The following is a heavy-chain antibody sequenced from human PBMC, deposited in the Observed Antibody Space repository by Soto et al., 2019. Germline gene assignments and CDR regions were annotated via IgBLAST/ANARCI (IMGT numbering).Heavy chain of an antibody. Sequence: QVQVVESGGGVAQPGRSLRLSCTVSGFIFNNYGMQWVRQAPGKGLEWVAVISEDGSRKYYADYVNGRFTISRDNSKNTQYLKMNSLRAEDTAVYYCTKGCGRGFDLCGSWGQGTLVTVSS. CDR3: TKGCGRGFDLCGS. J-gene: IGHJ5*02. CDR2: ISEDGSRK. V-gene: IGHV3-30*18. CDR1: GFIFNNYG. D-gene: IGHD5-12*01.